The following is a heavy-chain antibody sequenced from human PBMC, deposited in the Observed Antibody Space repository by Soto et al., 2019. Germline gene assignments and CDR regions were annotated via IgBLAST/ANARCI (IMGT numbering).Heavy chain of an antibody. CDR1: GYTFTNFD. D-gene: IGHD6-6*01. Sequence: QVQLVQSGAEVKKPGASVKVSCKASGYTFTNFDINWVRQATGQGLEWMGWMNPNSGDTVYAQKFQGRVTMTGNTSISTAYMELSSLRSEDTAVFYCARTTGRCRRSSGLGYWGQGTLVTVSS. J-gene: IGHJ4*02. CDR2: MNPNSGDT. V-gene: IGHV1-8*01. CDR3: ARTTGRCRRSSGLGY.